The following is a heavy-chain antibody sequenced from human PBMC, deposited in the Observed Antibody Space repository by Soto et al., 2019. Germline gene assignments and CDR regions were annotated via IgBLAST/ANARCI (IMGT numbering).Heavy chain of an antibody. CDR3: ARVLGSGSHYYFDY. J-gene: IGHJ4*02. CDR1: GGTFSSYA. D-gene: IGHD1-26*01. CDR2: IIPIFGTA. V-gene: IGHV1-69*13. Sequence: GASVKVSCKASGGTFSSYAISWVRQAPGQGLEWMGGIIPIFGTANYAQKFRGRVTIIADESTSTAYMELSSLRSEDTAVYYCARVLGSGSHYYFDYWGQGTLVTVSS.